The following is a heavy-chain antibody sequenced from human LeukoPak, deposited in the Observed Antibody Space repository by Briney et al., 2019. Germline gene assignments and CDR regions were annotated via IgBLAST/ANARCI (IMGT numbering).Heavy chain of an antibody. Sequence: SETLSLTCTVSGGSISSYYWSWIRQPPGKGLEWIGYIYYSGSTYYNPSLKSRVTISVDTSKNQFSLKLSSVTAADTAVYYCARGGGGAYYYYGMDVRGQGTTVTVSS. J-gene: IGHJ6*02. V-gene: IGHV4-59*06. CDR1: GGSISSYY. CDR3: ARGGGGAYYYYGMDV. D-gene: IGHD2-21*01. CDR2: IYYSGST.